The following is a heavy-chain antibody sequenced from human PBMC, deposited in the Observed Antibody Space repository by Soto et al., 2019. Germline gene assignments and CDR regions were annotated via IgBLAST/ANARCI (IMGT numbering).Heavy chain of an antibody. J-gene: IGHJ3*02. V-gene: IGHV3-33*01. Sequence: PVGSLRLSCAVSGFTFSSYGMHWVRQAPGKGLEWVAVIWYDGSNKYYADSVKGRFTISRDNSKNTLYLQMNSLRAEDTAVYYCASAQMRAGYAFDIWGQGTMVTGSS. CDR1: GFTFSSYG. CDR2: IWYDGSNK. CDR3: ASAQMRAGYAFDI.